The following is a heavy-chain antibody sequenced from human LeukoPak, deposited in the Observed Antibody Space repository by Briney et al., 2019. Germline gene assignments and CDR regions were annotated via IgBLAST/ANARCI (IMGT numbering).Heavy chain of an antibody. CDR3: TRRVPVAVLDY. J-gene: IGHJ4*02. CDR1: GFAFSSYT. Sequence: PGRSLRLSCAASGFAFSSYTMHCVRQAPDKGLECVGFMSYDERTTHYADSVRGRFTISRDNSKNTLFLQMDSLTIEDTALYYCTRRVPVAVLDYWGQGTLVTVAS. D-gene: IGHD2-2*01. CDR2: MSYDERTT. V-gene: IGHV3-30*04.